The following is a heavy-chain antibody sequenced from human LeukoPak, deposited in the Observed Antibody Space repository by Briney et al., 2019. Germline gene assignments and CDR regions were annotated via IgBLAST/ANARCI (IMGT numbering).Heavy chain of an antibody. CDR3: ARNIVVVPTVTGAFDV. CDR2: IYHSGST. J-gene: IGHJ3*01. CDR1: GYSISSGYY. V-gene: IGHV4-38-2*01. D-gene: IGHD2-2*01. Sequence: SETLSLTCAVSGYSISSGYYWGWIRQPPGKGLEWIGSIYHSGSTYYNPSLKSRVTISVDTSKNQFSLKLSSVTAADTAMYYCARNIVVVPTVTGAFDVWGQGTMVTLSS.